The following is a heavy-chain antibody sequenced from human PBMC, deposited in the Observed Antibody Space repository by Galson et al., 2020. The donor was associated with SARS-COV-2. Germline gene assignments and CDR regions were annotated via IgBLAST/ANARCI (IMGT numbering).Heavy chain of an antibody. CDR2: FDPEDGET. CDR1: GYTLTELS. Sequence: ASVKVSCKVSGYTLTELSMHWVRQAPGKGLEWMGGFDPEDGETIYAQKFQGRVTMTEDTSTDTAYMELSSLRSEDTAVYYCATAPGYCSSTSCQINWFDPWGQGTLVTVSS. CDR3: ATAPGYCSSTSCQINWFDP. V-gene: IGHV1-24*01. J-gene: IGHJ5*02. D-gene: IGHD2-2*01.